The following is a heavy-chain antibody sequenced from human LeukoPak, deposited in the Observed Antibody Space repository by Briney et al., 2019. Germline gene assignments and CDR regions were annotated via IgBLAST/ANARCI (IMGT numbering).Heavy chain of an antibody. CDR2: ISAYNGNT. CDR3: ARLYVWGSYRQYYFDY. J-gene: IGHJ4*02. CDR1: GYTFTSYG. Sequence: GASVKVSCKASGYTFTSYGISWVRQAPGQGLEWMGWISAYNGNTNYAQKLQGRVTMTTDTSTSTAYMELRSLRSDDTAVYYCARLYVWGSYRQYYFDYWGQGTLVTVSS. V-gene: IGHV1-18*01. D-gene: IGHD3-16*02.